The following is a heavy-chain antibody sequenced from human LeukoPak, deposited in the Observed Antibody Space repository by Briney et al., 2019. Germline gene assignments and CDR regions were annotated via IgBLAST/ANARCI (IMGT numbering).Heavy chain of an antibody. CDR2: INPSGGST. CDR3: ARVWFGELLYGMDV. Sequence: ASVKVSCKASGYTFTSYYMHWVRQAPGQGLEWMGIINPSGGSTSYAQKFQGRVTMTRDMSTSTAYMELSRLRSDDTAVYYCARVWFGELLYGMDVWGQGTTVTVSS. J-gene: IGHJ6*02. CDR1: GYTFTSYY. D-gene: IGHD3-10*01. V-gene: IGHV1-46*01.